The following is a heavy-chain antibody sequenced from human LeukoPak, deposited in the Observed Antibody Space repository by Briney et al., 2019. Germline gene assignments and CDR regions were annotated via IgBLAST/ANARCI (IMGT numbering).Heavy chain of an antibody. V-gene: IGHV1-2*06. CDR1: GYTFTCYY. Sequence: ASVKVSRKASGYTFTCYYMHWVRQAPRQGLEWMGRINPNSGGTNYAQKFQGRVTMTRDTSISTAYMELSRLRSDDTAVYYCARELELWSYDYWGQGTLVTVSS. CDR2: INPNSGGT. J-gene: IGHJ4*02. D-gene: IGHD1-7*01. CDR3: ARELELWSYDY.